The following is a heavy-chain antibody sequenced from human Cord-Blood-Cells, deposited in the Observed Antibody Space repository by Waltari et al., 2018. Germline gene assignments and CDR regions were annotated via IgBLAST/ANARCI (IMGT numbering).Heavy chain of an antibody. V-gene: IGHV1-69*06. Sequence: QVQLVQSGAEVKKPGSSVKVSCKASGGTFSSYAISWVRQDPGQGLDWMGGIIPIFGTANYAQKFQGRVTITADKATSTAYMELSSLRSEDTAVYYCASSNYYGSGSYYNLFDYWGQGTLVTVSS. J-gene: IGHJ4*02. CDR2: IIPIFGTA. D-gene: IGHD3-10*01. CDR3: ASSNYYGSGSYYNLFDY. CDR1: GGTFSSYA.